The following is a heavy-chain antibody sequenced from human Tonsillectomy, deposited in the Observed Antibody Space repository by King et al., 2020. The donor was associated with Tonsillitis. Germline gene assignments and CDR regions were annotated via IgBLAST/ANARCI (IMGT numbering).Heavy chain of an antibody. D-gene: IGHD6-19*01. CDR2: INHSGST. V-gene: IGHV4-34*01. CDR1: GGTFSGYY. CDR3: AIGRVAGRFDY. Sequence: VQLQQWGAGLLKPSETLSLTCAVYGGTFSGYYWSWIRQPPGKGLEWMGKINHSGSTNYNPSLKSGVTITVDTSKNQFSLKLSSVTAADTAVYYCAIGRVAGRFDYWGQGTLVTVSS. J-gene: IGHJ4*02.